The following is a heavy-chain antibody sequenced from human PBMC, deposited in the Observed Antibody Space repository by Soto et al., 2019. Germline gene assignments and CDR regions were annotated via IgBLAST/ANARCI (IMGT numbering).Heavy chain of an antibody. D-gene: IGHD3-3*01. CDR3: AKVAIFGVVSGLGGWFDP. J-gene: IGHJ5*02. CDR1: GYTVDVCA. Sequence: AASGYTVDVCAIHFIRKTTGKGLEWVSGISWNSGSIGYADSVKGRFTISRDNAKNSLYLQMNSLRAEDTALYYCAKVAIFGVVSGLGGWFDPWGQGTLVTVSS. CDR2: ISWNSGSI. V-gene: IGHV3-9*01.